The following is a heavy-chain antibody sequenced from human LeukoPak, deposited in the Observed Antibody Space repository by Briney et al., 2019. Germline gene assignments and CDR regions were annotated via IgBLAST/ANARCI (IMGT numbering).Heavy chain of an antibody. CDR2: INPNSGGT. Sequence: ASVKVSCKASGYTFTGYYMHWVRQAPGQGLEWMGWINPNSGGTNYAQRFQGRVTMTRDTSISTAYMELSRLRSDDTAVYYCSRDLLYYGGDYYHYYYYGMDVWGQGTTVTVSS. J-gene: IGHJ6*02. CDR3: SRDLLYYGGDYYHYYYYGMDV. V-gene: IGHV1-2*02. CDR1: GYTFTGYY. D-gene: IGHD2-21*02.